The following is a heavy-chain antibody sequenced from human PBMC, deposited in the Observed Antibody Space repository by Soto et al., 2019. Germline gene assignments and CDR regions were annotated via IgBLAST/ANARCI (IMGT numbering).Heavy chain of an antibody. CDR1: GFTFSDYY. V-gene: IGHV3-11*06. CDR3: ARVAVITAAGTSDY. D-gene: IGHD6-13*01. Sequence: GGSLRLSCAASGFTFSDYYMSWIRQVPGKGLEWVAYISGTSDSIPYADSVKGRFTISRDNAKNSLYLQMNSLRAEDTAVYYCARVAVITAAGTSDYWGQGTLVTVSS. J-gene: IGHJ4*02. CDR2: ISGTSDSI.